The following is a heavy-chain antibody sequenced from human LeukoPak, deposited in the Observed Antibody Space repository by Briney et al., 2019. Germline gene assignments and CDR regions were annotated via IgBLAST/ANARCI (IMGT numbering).Heavy chain of an antibody. J-gene: IGHJ4*02. V-gene: IGHV3-48*01. D-gene: IGHD5-18*01. CDR2: ISSSSSTT. Sequence: LSGGALRLSCAASGFTFNIYNMNWVRQAPGKGLEWVSYISSSSSTTYYADSVKGRFTISRDNAKNSLYLQMNSLRAEDTAVYYCARRAGIQLWTFDYWGQGTLVTVSS. CDR1: GFTFNIYN. CDR3: ARRAGIQLWTFDY.